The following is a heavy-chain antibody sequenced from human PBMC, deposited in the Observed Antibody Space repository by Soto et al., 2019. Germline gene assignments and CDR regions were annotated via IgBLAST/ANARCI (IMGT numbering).Heavy chain of an antibody. Sequence: SETLSLTCTVSGDSISSYYWSWIRQPPGKGLEWIGYIYYSGSTNYNPSLKSRVNISIDTSKNQFSLELSSVTAADTAVYYCTRSNSGYYYYGMDVWGQGTTVTVSS. CDR1: GDSISSYY. CDR2: IYYSGST. J-gene: IGHJ6*02. D-gene: IGHD4-4*01. CDR3: TRSNSGYYYYGMDV. V-gene: IGHV4-59*01.